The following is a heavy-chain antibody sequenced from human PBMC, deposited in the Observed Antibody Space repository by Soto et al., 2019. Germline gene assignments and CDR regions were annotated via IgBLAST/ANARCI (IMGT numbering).Heavy chain of an antibody. CDR2: ISYDGSNK. D-gene: IGHD3-10*01. CDR3: AKDAYYYGSGSYGFFDY. Sequence: VQLVESGGGVVQPGRSLRLSCAASGFTFSSYGMHWVRQAPGKGLEWVAVISYDGSNKYYADSVKGRFTISRDNSKNTLYLQMNSLRAEDTAVYYCAKDAYYYGSGSYGFFDYWGQGTLVTVSS. V-gene: IGHV3-30*18. CDR1: GFTFSSYG. J-gene: IGHJ4*02.